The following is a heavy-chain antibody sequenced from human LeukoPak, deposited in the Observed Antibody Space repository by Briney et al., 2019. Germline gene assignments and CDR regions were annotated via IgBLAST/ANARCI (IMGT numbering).Heavy chain of an antibody. CDR2: IYYSGST. D-gene: IGHD6-13*01. V-gene: IGHV4-30-4*01. Sequence: SETLSLTCTVSGGSISSGDYYWSWIRQPPGKGLEWIGYIYYSGSTYYNPSLKSRVTISVDTSKNQFSLKLSSVTAADTAVYYCARGHAAAAASAFDIWGQGTMVTVSS. CDR1: GGSISSGDYY. CDR3: ARGHAAAAASAFDI. J-gene: IGHJ3*02.